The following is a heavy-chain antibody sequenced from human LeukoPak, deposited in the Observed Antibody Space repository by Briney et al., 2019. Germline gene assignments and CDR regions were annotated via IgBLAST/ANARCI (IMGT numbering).Heavy chain of an antibody. V-gene: IGHV3-33*01. J-gene: IGHJ5*02. D-gene: IGHD1-14*01. CDR3: AREHTVAPTGTHWFAP. CDR1: GFAFSRYG. CDR2: LWYDGSNE. Sequence: GGSLRLSCAASGFAFSRYGMHWLRQAPGTGLEWVAVLWYDGSNEAYADSVRGRFTISRDNSENRLYLQMSSLRVEDTAVYYCAREHTVAPTGTHWFAPWGQGTLVTVSS.